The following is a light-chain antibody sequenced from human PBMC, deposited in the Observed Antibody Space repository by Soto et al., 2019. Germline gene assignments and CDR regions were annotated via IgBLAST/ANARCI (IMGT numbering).Light chain of an antibody. CDR3: QQYDNLPLT. J-gene: IGKJ4*01. CDR2: DAS. V-gene: IGKV1-33*01. CDR1: QDISNY. Sequence: DIQMTQSPSSLSASVGARVTITYHASQDISNYLNWYQQTPGKAPKLLIYDASNLETGVPSRFSGSGSGTDFTFTISSLQPEDIATYYCQQYDNLPLTFGGGTKVEIK.